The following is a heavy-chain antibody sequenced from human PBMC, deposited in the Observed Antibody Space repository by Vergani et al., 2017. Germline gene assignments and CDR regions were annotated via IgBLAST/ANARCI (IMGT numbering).Heavy chain of an antibody. D-gene: IGHD3-22*01. CDR3: ARHVTQDYYNDSDYFDY. CDR1: GGSLSSGSYY. Sequence: QVQLQESGPGLAKPSQTLSLTCTVSGGSLSSGSYYWSWIRQPAGKGLEWIGRIYTSGSTNYNPSLKSRVTISVDTSKNQFSLKLYSLTAADTAIYYCARHVTQDYYNDSDYFDYWGLGTLVTVSS. J-gene: IGHJ4*02. V-gene: IGHV4-61*02. CDR2: IYTSGST.